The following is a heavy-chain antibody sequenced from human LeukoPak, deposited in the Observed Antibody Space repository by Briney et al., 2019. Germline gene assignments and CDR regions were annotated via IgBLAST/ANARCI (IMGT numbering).Heavy chain of an antibody. CDR3: AKDLDMVATITFDY. CDR2: ISGSGGST. Sequence: GGSLRLSCAASGFTFSISAMSCVRQAPGKGLEWVSAISGSGGSTYYADSVKGRFTISRDNSKNTLYLQMNSLRAEDTAVYYCAKDLDMVATITFDYWGQGTLVTVSS. J-gene: IGHJ4*02. D-gene: IGHD5-12*01. CDR1: GFTFSISA. V-gene: IGHV3-23*01.